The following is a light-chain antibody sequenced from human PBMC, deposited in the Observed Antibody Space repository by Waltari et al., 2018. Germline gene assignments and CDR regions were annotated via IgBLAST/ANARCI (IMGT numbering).Light chain of an antibody. V-gene: IGLV2-23*02. Sequence: QSALTQPASVSGSPGQSITISCTGTNNAIGSYNLVSWYQQHPGKAPKVIIFEVNTRPSGVSNRFSGSKSGNTASLTVSGLHPEDEADYYCCSYAGTPRVVFGGGTKLTVL. CDR2: EVN. J-gene: IGLJ2*01. CDR1: NNAIGSYNL. CDR3: CSYAGTPRVV.